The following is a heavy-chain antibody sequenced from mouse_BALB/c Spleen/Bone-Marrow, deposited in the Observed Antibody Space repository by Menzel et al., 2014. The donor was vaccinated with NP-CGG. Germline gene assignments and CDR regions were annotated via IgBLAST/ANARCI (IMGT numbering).Heavy chain of an antibody. J-gene: IGHJ3*01. V-gene: IGHV3-8*02. CDR2: ISYSGST. Sequence: EVMLVESGPSLVKPSQTLSLTCSVTGDSITSGYWNWIRKFPGNELEYMGYISYSGSTYYNPSLKSRISITQDTSKNQYYLQLNSVTTEDTASYCCARFGSNYRGPFAYWGQGTLVTVSA. CDR3: ARFGSNYRGPFAY. D-gene: IGHD1-1*01. CDR1: GDSITSGY.